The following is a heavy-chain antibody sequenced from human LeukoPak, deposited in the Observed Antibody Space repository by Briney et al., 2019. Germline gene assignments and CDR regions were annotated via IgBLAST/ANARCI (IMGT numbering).Heavy chain of an antibody. CDR1: GGSIKTYH. Sequence: SETLSLTCTVSGGSIKTYHWSWSRQSPGKGLEWIGSMSYSGTSNYIPSLKSRVSMTIDISKNQFSLKLTSVTAADTAPYFCAAGSRPYYFYYMAVWGTGTTVTVSS. CDR3: AAGSRPYYFYYMAV. V-gene: IGHV4-59*08. J-gene: IGHJ6*03. CDR2: MSYSGTS.